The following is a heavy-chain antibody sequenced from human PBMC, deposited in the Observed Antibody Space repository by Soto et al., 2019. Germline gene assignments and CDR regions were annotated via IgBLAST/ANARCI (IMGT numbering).Heavy chain of an antibody. D-gene: IGHD4-17*01. CDR2: IKQVGSEK. V-gene: IGHV3-7*03. CDR3: ARVNGDYALSK. CDR1: GFTVSSDW. J-gene: IGHJ4*01. Sequence: WGSLRLSCAASGFTVSSDWMSWVRQAPGKGLEWVANIKQVGSEKYYVESVKGRSTLSRDNAQPSPYLQMNSLSAEQTAVYYCARVNGDYALSKWGQGTLVPVSP.